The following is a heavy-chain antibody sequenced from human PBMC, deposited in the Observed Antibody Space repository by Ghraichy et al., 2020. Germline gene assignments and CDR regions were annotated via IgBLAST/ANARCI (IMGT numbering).Heavy chain of an antibody. D-gene: IGHD3-10*01. Sequence: GGSLRLSCGASGFTVSTTYMAWVRQAPGKGLEWVSIIYNVGTTHYADSVKGRFTISRHYSKNTVYLQMNSLKAEDTALYYCARASFGESYYGHYYGMDVGGQGTTVAVSS. J-gene: IGHJ6*01. CDR3: ARASFGESYYGHYYGMDV. V-gene: IGHV3-53*04. CDR1: GFTVSTTY. CDR2: IYNVGTT.